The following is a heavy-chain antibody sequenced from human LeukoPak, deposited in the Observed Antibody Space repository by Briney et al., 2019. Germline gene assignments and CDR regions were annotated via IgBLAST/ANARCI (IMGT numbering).Heavy chain of an antibody. CDR2: INPNSGGT. V-gene: IGHV1-2*02. CDR3: ARGGYSGYDFDY. J-gene: IGHJ4*02. CDR1: GYTFTGYY. Sequence: GASVKVSCKASGYTFTGYYMHWVRQAPGQGLEWMGWINPNSGGTNYAQKPQGRVTMTTDTSTSTAYMELRSLRSDDTAVYYCARGGYSGYDFDYWGQGTLVTVSS. D-gene: IGHD5-12*01.